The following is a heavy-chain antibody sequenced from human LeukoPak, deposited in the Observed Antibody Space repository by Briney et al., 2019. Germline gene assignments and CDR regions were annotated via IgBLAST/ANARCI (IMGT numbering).Heavy chain of an antibody. Sequence: GGSLRLSCAASGFTFSSFATTWVRQAPGRGLEWVSGISGSGADTYYADSVRGRFTISRDNSKNTLYLQMNSLRAEDTAVYYCSKDSSYFDYTKSFDYWGQGTLVTVSS. CDR2: ISGSGADT. V-gene: IGHV3-23*01. CDR3: SKDSSYFDYTKSFDY. CDR1: GFTFSSFA. J-gene: IGHJ4*02. D-gene: IGHD4-11*01.